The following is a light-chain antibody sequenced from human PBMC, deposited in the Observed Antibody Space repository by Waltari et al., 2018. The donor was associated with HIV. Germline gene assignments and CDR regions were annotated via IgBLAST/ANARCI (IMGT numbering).Light chain of an antibody. CDR3: QQSYTTPRT. Sequence: DIQMTQFPASLSASVGDRVTITCRASQNIRNNLIWYQQKPGKAPKLLIYTSSSLQSGVPSRFSGSGTATHFTLTISSLQPEDFATYHCQQSYTTPRTFGQGTKVEIK. J-gene: IGKJ1*01. CDR2: TSS. V-gene: IGKV1-39*01. CDR1: QNIRNN.